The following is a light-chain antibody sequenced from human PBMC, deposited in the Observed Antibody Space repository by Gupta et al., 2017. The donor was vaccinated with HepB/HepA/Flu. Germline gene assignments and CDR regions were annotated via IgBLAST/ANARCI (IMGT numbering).Light chain of an antibody. J-gene: IGKJ1*01. CDR2: GVS. Sequence: EIVLTPSPGTLSLSPGERATLSCRASRSINSNFLAWYQQKPGQAPSLLIYGVSTRATGIPDRFSGSESGTDFTLIISRLEPEDFAVYYCQQNGSPPRTFGQGTKVEIK. CDR1: RSINSNF. CDR3: QQNGSPPRT. V-gene: IGKV3-20*01.